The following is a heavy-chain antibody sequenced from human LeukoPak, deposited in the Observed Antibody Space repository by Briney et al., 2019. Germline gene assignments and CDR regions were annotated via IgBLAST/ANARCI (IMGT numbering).Heavy chain of an antibody. CDR3: ARAEDYGDYGIWGYYYYGMDV. CDR2: IWNDGNNK. D-gene: IGHD4-17*01. J-gene: IGHJ6*02. Sequence: GGSLRLSCAASGFTFNRYGMHWVRQAPGKGLEWVAIIWNDGNNKYYVDSVKGRFSISRDNSKNILYLQMNSLRAEDTAVYYCARAEDYGDYGIWGYYYYGMDVWGQGTTVTVSS. CDR1: GFTFNRYG. V-gene: IGHV3-30*02.